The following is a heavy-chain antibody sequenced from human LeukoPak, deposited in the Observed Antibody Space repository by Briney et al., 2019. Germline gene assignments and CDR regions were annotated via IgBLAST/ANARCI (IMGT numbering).Heavy chain of an antibody. CDR2: INQGGSTK. J-gene: IGHJ4*02. V-gene: IGHV3-7*01. D-gene: IGHD1/OR15-1a*01. Sequence: GGSLRLSCAATGFSFSNSWMSWVRQAPGKGPEWLANINQGGSTKNYMDAVEGRFTISRDNAKNSLYLQMNSLRPEDTAVYFSTRDVAFQQFDYWGEGTLVTVSS. CDR1: GFSFSNSW. CDR3: TRDVAFQQFDY.